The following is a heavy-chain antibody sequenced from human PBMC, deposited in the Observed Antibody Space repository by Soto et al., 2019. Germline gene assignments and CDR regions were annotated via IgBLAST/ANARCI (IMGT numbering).Heavy chain of an antibody. V-gene: IGHV1-2*04. CDR3: AIAGGRYYDSSGYPGDHWFDP. CDR2: INPNSGGT. CDR1: GYTFTGYY. J-gene: IGHJ5*02. D-gene: IGHD3-22*01. Sequence: GASVKVSCKASGYTFTGYYMHWVRQAPGQGLEWMGWINPNSGGTNYAQKFQGWVTMTRDTSISTAYMELSRLRSDDTAVYYCAIAGGRYYDSSGYPGDHWFDPWGQGTLVTVSS.